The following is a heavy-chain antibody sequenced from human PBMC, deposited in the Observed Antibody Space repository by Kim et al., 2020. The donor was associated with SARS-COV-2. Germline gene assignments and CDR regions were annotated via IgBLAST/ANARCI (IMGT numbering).Heavy chain of an antibody. CDR3: ARPRYDSSGYYYVFGY. Sequence: GASLKISCKGSGYSFTSYWIGWVRQMPGKGLEWMGIIYPGDSDTRYSPSFQGQVTISADKSISTAYLQWSSLKASDTAMYYCARPRYDSSGYYYVFGYWGQGTLVTVSS. CDR2: IYPGDSDT. CDR1: GYSFTSYW. V-gene: IGHV5-51*01. J-gene: IGHJ4*02. D-gene: IGHD3-22*01.